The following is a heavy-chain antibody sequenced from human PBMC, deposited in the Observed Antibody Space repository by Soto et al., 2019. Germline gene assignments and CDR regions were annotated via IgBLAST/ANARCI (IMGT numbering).Heavy chain of an antibody. D-gene: IGHD2-21*02. CDR1: GGTFSSYA. CDR3: AILVDIVVVTACDI. V-gene: IGHV1-69*12. Sequence: QVQLVQSGAEVKKPGSSVKVSCEASGGTFSSYAISWVRQAPGQGLEWMGGIIPIFGTANYAQKFQGRVTITADESTSTAYMELSSLRSEDTAVYYCAILVDIVVVTACDIWGQGTMVTVSS. J-gene: IGHJ3*02. CDR2: IIPIFGTA.